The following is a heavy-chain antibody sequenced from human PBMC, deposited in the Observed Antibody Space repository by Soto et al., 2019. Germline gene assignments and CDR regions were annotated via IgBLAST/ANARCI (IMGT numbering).Heavy chain of an antibody. J-gene: IGHJ6*02. Sequence: PGGSLRLSCAASGFTFSSYDMHWVRQATGKGLEWVSAIRTAGDTYYPGSVKGRFTISRENAKNSLYLQMSSLRAGHTAVYYCARARIAAAWANTKRFYCYYRMESWGQETTVAVSS. CDR2: IRTAGDT. CDR1: GFTFSSYD. D-gene: IGHD6-13*01. CDR3: ARARIAAAWANTKRFYCYYRMES. V-gene: IGHV3-13*01.